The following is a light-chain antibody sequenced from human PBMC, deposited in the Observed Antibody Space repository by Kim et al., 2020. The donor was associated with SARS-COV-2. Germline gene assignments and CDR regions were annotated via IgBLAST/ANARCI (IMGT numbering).Light chain of an antibody. J-gene: IGKJ5*01. CDR3: QQYNNWPPFT. CDR1: QSVSSN. CDR2: GAS. V-gene: IGKV3-15*01. Sequence: EIVMTQSPATLSVSPGERATLSCRASQSVSSNLAWYQQKPGQAPRLLIYGASIRATGIPDRFSGSESGTEFTLTISSLQSEDFAVYYCQQYNNWPPFTFGQGTRLEIK.